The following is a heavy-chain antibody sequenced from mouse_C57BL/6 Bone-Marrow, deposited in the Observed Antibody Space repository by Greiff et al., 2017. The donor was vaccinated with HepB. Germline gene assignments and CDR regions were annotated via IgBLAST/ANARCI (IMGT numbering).Heavy chain of an antibody. CDR3: ARGIIYGSSHYYAMDY. J-gene: IGHJ4*01. V-gene: IGHV1-64*01. CDR2: IHPNSGST. D-gene: IGHD1-1*01. Sequence: QVQLQQPGAELVKPGASVKLSCKASGYTFTSYWMHWVKQRPGQGLEWIGMIHPNSGSTNYNEKFKSKATLTVDKSSSTAYMQLSSLTSEDSAVYYCARGIIYGSSHYYAMDYWGQGTSVTVSS. CDR1: GYTFTSYW.